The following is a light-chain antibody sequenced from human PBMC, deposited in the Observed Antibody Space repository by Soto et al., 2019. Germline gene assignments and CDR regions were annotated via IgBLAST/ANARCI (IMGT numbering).Light chain of an antibody. CDR1: SSDVGGYNY. V-gene: IGLV2-8*01. CDR3: SSYAGSNDNLV. Sequence: QSALTQPPSASGSPGQSVTISCTGTSSDVGGYNYVSWYQQHPGKAPKLMIYDVSNRPSGVPDRFSGSKSGNTASLTVSGRHAEDEADYYCSSYAGSNDNLVFGGGTKLTVL. J-gene: IGLJ2*01. CDR2: DVS.